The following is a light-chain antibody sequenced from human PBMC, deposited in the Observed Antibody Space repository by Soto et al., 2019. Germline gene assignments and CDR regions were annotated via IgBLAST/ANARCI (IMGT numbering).Light chain of an antibody. J-gene: IGLJ2*01. CDR3: QTWVTGIQV. V-gene: IGLV4-69*01. Sequence: QLVLTQSPSASASLGASVKLTCTLSSGHSSYAIAWHQQRPEKGPRYLMKLNSDGSHSKGDGSPDRFSGSSSGAERYLTISSLQSDDEADYYCQTWVTGIQVFGGGTKLTVL. CDR2: LNSDGSH. CDR1: SGHSSYA.